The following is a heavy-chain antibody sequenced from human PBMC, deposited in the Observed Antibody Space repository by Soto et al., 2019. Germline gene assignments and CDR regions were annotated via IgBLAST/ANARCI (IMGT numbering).Heavy chain of an antibody. CDR1: VGSISSGDYY. J-gene: IGHJ6*02. CDR3: ARGIVVVPEAIEYYGRDV. V-gene: IGHV4-30-4*01. CDR2: IYYSGST. Sequence: SETLSLTCTVSVGSISSGDYYWSWIRQPPGKCLEWIGYIYYSGSTYYTPSLQNRVTIVVDTSKNQFSVKLSSVTAADTAVYYCARGIVVVPEAIEYYGRDVWGQGTTVTVS. D-gene: IGHD2-2*01.